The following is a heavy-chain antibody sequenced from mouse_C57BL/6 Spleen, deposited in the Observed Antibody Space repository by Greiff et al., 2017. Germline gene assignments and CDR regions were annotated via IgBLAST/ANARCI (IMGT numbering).Heavy chain of an antibody. Sequence: QVQLQQPGAELVMPGASVKLSCKASGYTFTSYWMHWVKQRPGQGLEWIGEIDPSDSYTNYNQTFKGKSTLTVDKSSSTASMQLSSLTSEDSAVYYCARVGDYDENAWFAYWGQGTLVTVSA. J-gene: IGHJ3*01. CDR3: ARVGDYDENAWFAY. CDR1: GYTFTSYW. D-gene: IGHD2-4*01. V-gene: IGHV1-69*01. CDR2: IDPSDSYT.